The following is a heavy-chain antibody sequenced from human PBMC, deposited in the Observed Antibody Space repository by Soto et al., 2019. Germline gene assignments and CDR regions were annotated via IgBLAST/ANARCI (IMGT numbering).Heavy chain of an antibody. CDR1: GFTFSSYW. CDR2: ISPDGSTT. Sequence: EVQLVESGGGLVQPGGSLRLSCAASGFTFSSYWMHWVRQDPGKGLVWVSRISPDGSTTEYADSVKGRCTISRDNAKSTLYLQLNSLSGDDTAVYYCARAGPVVPDHWGQGTLVTVSS. D-gene: IGHD2-2*01. V-gene: IGHV3-74*03. J-gene: IGHJ5*02. CDR3: ARAGPVVPDH.